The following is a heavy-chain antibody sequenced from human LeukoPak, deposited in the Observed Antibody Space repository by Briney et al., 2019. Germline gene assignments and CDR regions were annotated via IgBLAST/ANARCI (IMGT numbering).Heavy chain of an antibody. CDR1: VFTFTSYV. J-gene: IGHJ4*02. D-gene: IGHD3-10*01. Sequence: GGSLRLSCAASVFTFTSYVMHWVRPAPAKGLEWVAVISYDGSNKYYANSVKGRFTISRDNSKNTLYLQMNSLRAEDTAVYYCAKVELRWVGTDYYFDYWGQGTLVTVSS. CDR2: ISYDGSNK. CDR3: AKVELRWVGTDYYFDY. V-gene: IGHV3-30*18.